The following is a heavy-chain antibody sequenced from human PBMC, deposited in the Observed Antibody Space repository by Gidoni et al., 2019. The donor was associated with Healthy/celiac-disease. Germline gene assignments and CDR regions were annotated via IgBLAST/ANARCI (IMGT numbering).Heavy chain of an antibody. J-gene: IGHJ4*02. V-gene: IGHV3-21*01. CDR1: GFTFSSYS. D-gene: IGHD3-3*01. CDR2: ISSSSSYI. CDR3: ARDAVGGLRFLLY. Sequence: EVQLVESGGGLVKPGGSLRLSCAASGFTFSSYSMNWVRQAPGKGLEWVSSISSSSSYIYYADSVKGRFTIFRDNAKNSLYLQTNSLRAEDTAVYYCARDAVGGLRFLLYWGQGTLVTVSS.